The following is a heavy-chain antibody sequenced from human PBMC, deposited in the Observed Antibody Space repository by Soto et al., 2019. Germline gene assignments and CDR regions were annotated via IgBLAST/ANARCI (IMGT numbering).Heavy chain of an antibody. CDR1: GFTFSSYA. D-gene: IGHD5-12*01. J-gene: IGHJ6*02. CDR2: ISYDGSNK. V-gene: IGHV3-30-3*01. Sequence: QVQLVESGGGVVQPGRSLRLSCAASGFTFSSYAMHWVRQAPGKGLEWVAVISYDGSNKYYADSVKGRFTISRDNSKNXXYXQXXSLRAEDTAVYYCARERYSGYDRQFGYYYYYGMDVWGQGTTVTVSS. CDR3: ARERYSGYDRQFGYYYYYGMDV.